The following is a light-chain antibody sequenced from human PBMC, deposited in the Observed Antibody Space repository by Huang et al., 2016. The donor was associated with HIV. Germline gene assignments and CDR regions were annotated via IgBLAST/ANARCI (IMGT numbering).Light chain of an antibody. Sequence: ERVMTQSPATLSVAPGERVTLSCRASHSVSRKLAWYRQKPGQAPTLLIPGASPRATGIPARFSGSGSVTEFTLAISSLQSEDSGVYFCQQYDNWPLTFGQGTRLEIK. CDR3: QQYDNWPLT. V-gene: IGKV3-15*01. CDR1: HSVSRK. CDR2: GAS. J-gene: IGKJ5*01.